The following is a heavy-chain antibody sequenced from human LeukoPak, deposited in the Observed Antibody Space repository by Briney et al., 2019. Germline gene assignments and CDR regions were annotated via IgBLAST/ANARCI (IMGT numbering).Heavy chain of an antibody. V-gene: IGHV1-8*01. D-gene: IGHD6-19*01. J-gene: IGHJ4*02. Sequence: ASVKVSCKXSGYTFTSYDINWVRQATGQGLERMGWMNPNSGNTGYAQKFQGRVTVTRNTSISTAYMELSSLRSEDTAVYYCARANYIAVAGYFDYWGQGTLVTVSS. CDR2: MNPNSGNT. CDR3: ARANYIAVAGYFDY. CDR1: GYTFTSYD.